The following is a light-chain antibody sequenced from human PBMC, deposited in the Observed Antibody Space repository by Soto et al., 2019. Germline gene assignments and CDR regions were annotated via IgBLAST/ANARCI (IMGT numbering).Light chain of an antibody. CDR3: SSFTSSTTYV. Sequence: QSVLTQSASVSGSPGQSITISCTGTSSDVGNYNYVSWYQQHPGEVPKLIIFNVNNRPSGVSNRFSGSKSGNTASLTISGLQAEDGADYYCSSFTSSTTYVFGTGTKLTVL. V-gene: IGLV2-14*01. CDR2: NVN. J-gene: IGLJ1*01. CDR1: SSDVGNYNY.